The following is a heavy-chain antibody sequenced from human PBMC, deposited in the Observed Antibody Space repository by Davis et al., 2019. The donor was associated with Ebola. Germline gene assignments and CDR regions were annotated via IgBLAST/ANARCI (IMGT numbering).Heavy chain of an antibody. Sequence: GESLKISCAASGFTFSSFSMNWVRQAPGKGLEWVSVIHNDGRTFYADSVKGRFTISRDTSQNMFYLQMNSLRADDTAVYYCAREQWYYMDVWGKGTTVTVSS. D-gene: IGHD6-19*01. CDR2: IHNDGRT. V-gene: IGHV3-53*01. CDR3: AREQWYYMDV. CDR1: GFTFSSFS. J-gene: IGHJ6*03.